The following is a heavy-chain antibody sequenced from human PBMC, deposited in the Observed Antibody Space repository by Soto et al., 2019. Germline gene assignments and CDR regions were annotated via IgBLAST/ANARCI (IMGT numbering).Heavy chain of an antibody. CDR1: GFTFSSYA. D-gene: IGHD2-21*01. CDR2: ISYDGSNK. CDR3: ARGANEIVVSLGGVDY. J-gene: IGHJ4*02. Sequence: QVQLVESGGGVVQPGRSLRLSCAASGFTFSSYAMHWVRQAPGKGLEWVAVISYDGSNKYYADSVKGRFTISRDNAKNTLYLQMNSLRAEDTAVYYCARGANEIVVSLGGVDYWGQGTLVTVSS. V-gene: IGHV3-30-3*01.